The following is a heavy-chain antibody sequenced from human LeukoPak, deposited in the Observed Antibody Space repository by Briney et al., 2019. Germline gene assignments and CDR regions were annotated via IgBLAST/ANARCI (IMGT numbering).Heavy chain of an antibody. D-gene: IGHD2-2*01. CDR1: GYTFTSND. J-gene: IGHJ4*02. Sequence: ASVKASCKASGYTFTSNDINWVRQATGQGLEWMGWMNPNSGNTGYAQKFQGRVTITRNTSISTAYMDLSSLRSEDTALYYCASGPGCRSTSCPYYFDYSGQGTLVTVSS. CDR3: ASGPGCRSTSCPYYFDY. V-gene: IGHV1-8*02. CDR2: MNPNSGNT.